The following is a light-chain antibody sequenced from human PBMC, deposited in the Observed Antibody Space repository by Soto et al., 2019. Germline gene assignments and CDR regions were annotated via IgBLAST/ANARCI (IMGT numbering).Light chain of an antibody. CDR1: QVVSDGY. CDR2: AAF. J-gene: IGKJ3*01. CDR3: QQYGRSLQT. V-gene: IGKV3-20*01. Sequence: ELVLTQSPDTLYLSPGERATLSCRASQVVSDGYLAWYQKKPGQAPRLLIHAAFNRATGIPNRFSGRGSGTDFTLTISRLEPEDFAVYYCQQYGRSLQTFGPGTKVD.